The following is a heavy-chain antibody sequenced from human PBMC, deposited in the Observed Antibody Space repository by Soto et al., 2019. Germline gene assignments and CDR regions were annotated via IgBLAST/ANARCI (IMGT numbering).Heavy chain of an antibody. CDR3: TKEYTALHHVDY. J-gene: IGHJ4*02. D-gene: IGHD5-18*01. CDR1: GFTCRTSV. V-gene: IGHV3-30*18. Sequence: QVQLVESGGGVVQPGTSLRLSCAASGFTCRTSVLHWVRQAPGTGLVRVSVRASDSSYKNCTGSVKGRFTISRDNAKNTLYLEMNSLRAEDTAVYYLTKEYTALHHVDYWGVGTLVSFSP. CDR2: RASDSSYK.